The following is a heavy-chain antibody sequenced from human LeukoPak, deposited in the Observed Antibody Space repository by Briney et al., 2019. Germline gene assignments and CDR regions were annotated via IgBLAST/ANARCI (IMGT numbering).Heavy chain of an antibody. V-gene: IGHV4-31*03. CDR3: ARGQFQRDY. Sequence: SETLSLTCTVSGGSISSDDYCWNWIRQHPGKGLEWIGYIYYSGSTYYNPSLKSRVALSVDTSKNQFSLNLRSVTAADTAVYYCARGQFQRDYWGQGTLVTVSS. CDR2: IYYSGST. J-gene: IGHJ4*02. CDR1: GGSISSDDYC.